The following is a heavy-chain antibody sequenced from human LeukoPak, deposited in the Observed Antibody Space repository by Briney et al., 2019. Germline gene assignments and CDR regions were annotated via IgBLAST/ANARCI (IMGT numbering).Heavy chain of an antibody. V-gene: IGHV1-69*13. Sequence: ASVKVSCKASGGTFSSYAISWVRQAPGQGLEWMGGIIPVFGTANYAEKFQGRVTITADESTRTAYLELSSLRSEDTAVYYCARDRGYSYGSGVYYFDYWGQGTLVTVSS. CDR1: GGTFSSYA. D-gene: IGHD5-18*01. J-gene: IGHJ4*02. CDR3: ARDRGYSYGSGVYYFDY. CDR2: IIPVFGTA.